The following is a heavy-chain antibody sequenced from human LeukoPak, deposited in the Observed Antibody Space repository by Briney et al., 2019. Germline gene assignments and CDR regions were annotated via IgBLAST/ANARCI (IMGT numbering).Heavy chain of an antibody. D-gene: IGHD2-15*01. Sequence: ASVKVSCKASGYTFTSYDINWVRQATGQGLEWMGWMNPNSGNTGYAQKFQGRVTITRNTSISTAYMELSSLRAEDTAIYYCARRAGEYSHPYDYWGQGTLVTVSS. CDR3: ARRAGEYSHPYDY. V-gene: IGHV1-8*03. J-gene: IGHJ4*02. CDR2: MNPNSGNT. CDR1: GYTFTSYD.